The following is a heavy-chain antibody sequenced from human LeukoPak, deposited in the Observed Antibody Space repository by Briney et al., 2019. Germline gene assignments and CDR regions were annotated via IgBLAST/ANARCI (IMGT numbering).Heavy chain of an antibody. J-gene: IGHJ4*02. V-gene: IGHV3-48*02. Sequence: GGSLRLSCAASGLTLSASNMNWVRQAPGKGLEWISYISSYSGATYYADSVKGRFTISRDDAKNSLYLLMNSLRDEDTAVYYCARVRSGSYFDYWGQGTLVTVSS. D-gene: IGHD3-10*01. CDR1: GLTLSASN. CDR3: ARVRSGSYFDY. CDR2: ISSYSGAT.